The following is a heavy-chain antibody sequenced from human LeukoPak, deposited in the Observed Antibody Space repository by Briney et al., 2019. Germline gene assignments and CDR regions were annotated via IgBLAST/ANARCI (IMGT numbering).Heavy chain of an antibody. V-gene: IGHV1-8*01. CDR1: GYTFTSYD. CDR3: ARVSGQWLVTWDY. Sequence: ASVKVSCKASGYTFTSYDINWVRQATGQGLEWMGWMNPNSGNTGYAQKFQGRVTMTRNTSMSTAYMELSSLRSEDTAVYYCARVSGQWLVTWDYWGQGTLVTVSS. J-gene: IGHJ4*02. D-gene: IGHD6-19*01. CDR2: MNPNSGNT.